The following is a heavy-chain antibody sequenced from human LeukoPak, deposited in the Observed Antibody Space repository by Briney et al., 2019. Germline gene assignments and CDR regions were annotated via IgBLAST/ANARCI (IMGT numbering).Heavy chain of an antibody. Sequence: GGSLRLSCAASGFTLSNSPMHGVRRAPGKGLEWVAVISPHSDIKNYADSVKDRFTISRDNSKNTLDLQMNSLRAEDTAVYYCAREGGSSGYAGYFDYWGQGGLVTVSS. CDR1: GFTLSNSP. CDR2: ISPHSDIK. D-gene: IGHD3-22*01. J-gene: IGHJ4*02. V-gene: IGHV3-30*04. CDR3: AREGGSSGYAGYFDY.